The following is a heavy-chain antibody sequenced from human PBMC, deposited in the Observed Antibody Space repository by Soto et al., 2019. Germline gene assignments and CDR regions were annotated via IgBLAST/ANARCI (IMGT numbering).Heavy chain of an antibody. CDR3: AREVQVHTPAFAF. CDR2: ISPLSGAA. J-gene: IGHJ4*02. CDR1: GGSFNTSA. Sequence: QVQLVQSGAEMKKPGSSVKVSCQSSGGSFNTSAMNWVRQAPGQGTEWMGDISPLSGAANYAPKVQSRVTSTAEESTATSYMKMRSLTSADTALYFCAREVQVHTPAFAFWGQGTLVTVSS. D-gene: IGHD3-10*01. V-gene: IGHV1-69*01.